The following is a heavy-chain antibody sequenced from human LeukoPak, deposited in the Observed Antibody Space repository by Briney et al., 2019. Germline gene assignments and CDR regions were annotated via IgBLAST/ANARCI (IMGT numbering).Heavy chain of an antibody. V-gene: IGHV4-59*08. Sequence: PSETLSLTCTVSGGSISSYYWSWLRQPPGKGLEWIGYIYYSGSTNYNPSLKSRVTISVDTSKNQFSLKLSSVTAADTAVYYCARHIVAVAGRSINAFDIWGQGTMVTVSS. D-gene: IGHD6-19*01. CDR3: ARHIVAVAGRSINAFDI. CDR2: IYYSGST. CDR1: GGSISSYY. J-gene: IGHJ3*02.